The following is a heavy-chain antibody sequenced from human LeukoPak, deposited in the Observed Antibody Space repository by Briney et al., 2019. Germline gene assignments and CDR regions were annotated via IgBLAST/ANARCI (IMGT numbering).Heavy chain of an antibody. CDR3: ARDRAAGMGIDDFDY. Sequence: RTSETLSLTCTVSGGSISSSTYYWGWIRQPAGKGLEWIGRIYTSGSTNYNPSLKSRVTMSVDTSKNQFSLKLSSVTAADTAVYYCARDRAAGMGIDDFDYWGQGTLVTVSS. CDR1: GGSISSSTYY. V-gene: IGHV4-61*02. J-gene: IGHJ4*02. CDR2: IYTSGST. D-gene: IGHD1-1*01.